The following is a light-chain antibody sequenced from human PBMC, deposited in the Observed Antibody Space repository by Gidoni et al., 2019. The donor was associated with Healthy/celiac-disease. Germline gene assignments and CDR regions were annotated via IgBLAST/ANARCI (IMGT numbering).Light chain of an antibody. CDR1: QSVFYSSNNKNY. CDR2: WAS. J-gene: IGKJ1*01. CDR3: QQYYSTPPT. Sequence: DIVMTQSPDSLAVSLAEGATINCKSSQSVFYSSNNKNYLAWYQQKPGQPPKLLIYWASTRVSGVPDRFSGSGSGTDFTLTISSLQAEDVAVYYCQQYYSTPPTFGQGTKVEIK. V-gene: IGKV4-1*01.